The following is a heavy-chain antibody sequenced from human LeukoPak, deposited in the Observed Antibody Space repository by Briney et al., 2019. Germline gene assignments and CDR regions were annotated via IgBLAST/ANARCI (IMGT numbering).Heavy chain of an antibody. Sequence: PSETLSLTCTVSGGSISSSSDYWGWIRQPPGKGLEWIGSISYSGSTSHNPSLKSRVTISVDTSKNQFSLKLSSVTAADTAVYYCARRHYYGSSSYGMDVWGQGTTVTVSS. J-gene: IGHJ6*02. CDR1: GGSISSSSDY. CDR3: ARRHYYGSSSYGMDV. CDR2: ISYSGST. V-gene: IGHV4-39*01. D-gene: IGHD3-10*01.